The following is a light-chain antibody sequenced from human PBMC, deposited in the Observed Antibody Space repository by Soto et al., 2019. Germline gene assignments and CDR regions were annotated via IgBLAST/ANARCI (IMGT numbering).Light chain of an antibody. Sequence: GDTINITCRASQDIEKWLAWYQQKPGRAPKALIYAASHLESGVPSRFSGSGSGTEFSLTISSLQTEDFATYFCHQAGTFPFTFGPGNKVDIK. J-gene: IGKJ3*01. CDR2: AAS. CDR3: HQAGTFPFT. CDR1: QDIEKW. V-gene: IGKV1-12*01.